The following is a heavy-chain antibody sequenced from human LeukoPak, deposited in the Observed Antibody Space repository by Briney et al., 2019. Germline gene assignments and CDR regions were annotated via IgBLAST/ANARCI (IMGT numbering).Heavy chain of an antibody. V-gene: IGHV3-30*18. CDR2: ISYDGGNK. CDR1: GFTFSSYG. Sequence: TGGSLRLSCAASGFTFSSYGMHWVRQAPGKGLEWVAVISYDGGNKYYADSVKGRFTISRDNSKNTLYLQMNSLRAEDTAVFYCAKAKLRRSTVKYYFDYWGQGTLVTVSS. CDR3: AKAKLRRSTVKYYFDY. D-gene: IGHD4-17*01. J-gene: IGHJ4*02.